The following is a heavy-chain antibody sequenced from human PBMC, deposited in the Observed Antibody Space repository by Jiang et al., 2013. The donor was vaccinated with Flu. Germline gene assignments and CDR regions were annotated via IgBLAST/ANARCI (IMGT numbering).Heavy chain of an antibody. CDR1: GYIFGNYW. D-gene: IGHD3-16*01. J-gene: IGHJ5*01. Sequence: QLVESGAEVKKPGESLKISCQSSGYIFGNYWIGWVRQKPGKGLEWMGIIYPGDSDTRYSPSFQGQVTISVDKSVNTAYLQWDSLQASDAAFYYCARGGRLGSPRPSWFDFWGHGTLVTVSP. CDR3: ARGGRLGSPRPSWFDF. V-gene: IGHV5-51*01. CDR2: IYPGDSDT.